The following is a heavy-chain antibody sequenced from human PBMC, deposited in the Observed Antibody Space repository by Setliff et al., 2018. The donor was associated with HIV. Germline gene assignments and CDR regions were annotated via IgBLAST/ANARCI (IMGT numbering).Heavy chain of an antibody. CDR2: ISHDGNYQ. D-gene: IGHD3-3*01. J-gene: IGHJ5*02. Sequence: GGSLRLSCAASGFSFTTYALHWVRQAPGKGLEWVAVISHDGNYQYYAGSVKGRFTISRDNSKNSLFLHMSSLRAEDTAVYYCARVLLITNPVYGVVSNWFDPWGQGTLVTVSS. CDR3: ARVLLITNPVYGVVSNWFDP. V-gene: IGHV3-30*04. CDR1: GFSFTTYA.